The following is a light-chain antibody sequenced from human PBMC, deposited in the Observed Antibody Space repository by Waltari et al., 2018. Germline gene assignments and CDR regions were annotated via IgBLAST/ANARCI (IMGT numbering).Light chain of an antibody. V-gene: IGKV3-20*01. J-gene: IGKJ2*01. CDR1: QSLTRKY. Sequence: ASQSLTRKYLAWYQQKPGQAPRLLIYGASSMAAGVPDRFSGSGSGTDFTLTISRLEPEDFAVYYCQQYGSSIMYTFGQGTKLEIK. CDR2: GAS. CDR3: QQYGSSIMYT.